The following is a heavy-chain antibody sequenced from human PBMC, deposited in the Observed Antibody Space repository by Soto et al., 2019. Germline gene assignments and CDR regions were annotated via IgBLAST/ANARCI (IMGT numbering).Heavy chain of an antibody. V-gene: IGHV4-39*01. CDR2: IYYDGST. CDR3: ARHRRYSGYERLDY. Sequence: SETLFPTCTVSGGSIRRSSYYWGWVRPPPGKGLEWIGSIYYDGSTYYNPSLKSRVTISVDTSKNQFSVKVSSVTAADTAVYYCARHRRYSGYERLDYWGQGTLVTVSS. D-gene: IGHD5-12*01. J-gene: IGHJ4*02. CDR1: GGSIRRSSYY.